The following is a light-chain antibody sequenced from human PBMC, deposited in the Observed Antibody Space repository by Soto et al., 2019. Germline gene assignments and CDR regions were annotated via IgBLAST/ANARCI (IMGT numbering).Light chain of an antibody. CDR2: WAS. CDR3: HQHYRIPVT. V-gene: IGKV4-1*01. CDR1: QCLLSISNNKNY. J-gene: IGKJ4*01. Sequence: DIVMALSRASLVVSLGARATFNCKSSQCLLSISNNKNYLAWYHQKPGQPPKVLIYWASTRESGVPDRFSGSGSGTEFPLTFSSLQAEDVAVYDCHQHYRIPVTSGGGTKVDI.